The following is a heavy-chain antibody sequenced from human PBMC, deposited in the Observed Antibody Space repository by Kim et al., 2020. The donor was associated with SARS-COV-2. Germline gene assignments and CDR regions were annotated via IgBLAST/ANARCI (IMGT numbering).Heavy chain of an antibody. Sequence: SETLSLTCTVSGGSISSSSYYWGWIRQPPGKGLEWIGSIYYSGSTYYNPSLKSRVTISVDTSKNQFSLKLSSVTAADTAVYYCARAGYSSSWYRPAGPNWFDPWGQGTLVTVSS. CDR3: ARAGYSSSWYRPAGPNWFDP. CDR2: IYYSGST. CDR1: GGSISSSSYY. V-gene: IGHV4-39*01. D-gene: IGHD6-13*01. J-gene: IGHJ5*02.